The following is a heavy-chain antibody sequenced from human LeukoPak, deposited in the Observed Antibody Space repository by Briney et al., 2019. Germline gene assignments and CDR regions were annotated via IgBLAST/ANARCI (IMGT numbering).Heavy chain of an antibody. J-gene: IGHJ4*02. Sequence: GESLKISCKGSGYSFTSYWIGWVRQMPGKGLEWMGIIYPGDSDTRYSPSFQGQVTISADKSISTAYLQWSILKASDTAMFYCARSSDSGGYYDYFDYWGQGTLVTVSS. CDR3: ARSSDSGGYYDYFDY. D-gene: IGHD3-22*01. V-gene: IGHV5-51*01. CDR2: IYPGDSDT. CDR1: GYSFTSYW.